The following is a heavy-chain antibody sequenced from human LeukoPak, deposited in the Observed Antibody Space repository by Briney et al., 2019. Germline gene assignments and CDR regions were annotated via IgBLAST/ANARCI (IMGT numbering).Heavy chain of an antibody. CDR1: GGSISTYY. J-gene: IGHJ4*02. V-gene: IGHV4-59*12. Sequence: SETLSLTCTVSGGSISTYYWSWIRQPPGKGLEWIGYVYYSGSTYYNPSLKSRVTISVDTSKNQFSLKLSSVTAADTAVYYCARAGANSYSSGWYIRRGQGEIPDYWGQGTLVTVSS. CDR3: ARAGANSYSSGWYIRRGQGEIPDY. CDR2: VYYSGST. D-gene: IGHD6-19*01.